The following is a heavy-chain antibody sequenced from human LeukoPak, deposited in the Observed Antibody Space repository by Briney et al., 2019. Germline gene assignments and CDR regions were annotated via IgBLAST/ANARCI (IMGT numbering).Heavy chain of an antibody. CDR3: VRARGSDY. CDR1: EFIFRNYW. V-gene: IGHV3-7*01. D-gene: IGHD3-10*01. J-gene: IGHJ4*02. CDR2: IKHDGSGK. Sequence: PGGSLRLSCAASEFIFRNYWMSWVRQAPGKGLEWVANIKHDGSGKYYVDSVKGRFTISRDNAKNSLYLQMNSLRAEDTAVYYCVRARGSDYWGQGTLVTVSS.